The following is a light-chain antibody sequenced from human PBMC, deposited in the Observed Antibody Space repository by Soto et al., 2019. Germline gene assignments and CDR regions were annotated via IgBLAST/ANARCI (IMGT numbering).Light chain of an antibody. CDR2: WAS. CDR3: QQYYSSPIT. J-gene: IGKJ4*01. CDR1: QSVLYSSNNKNY. V-gene: IGKV4-1*01. Sequence: DIVMTQSPDSLAVSLGERATINCKSSQSVLYSSNNKNYLAWYQQKPGQPPKLVIYWASIRESGVPDRFSGSASGTDFTLTISSLQAEDVALYYCQQYYSSPITFGGGTKVEIK.